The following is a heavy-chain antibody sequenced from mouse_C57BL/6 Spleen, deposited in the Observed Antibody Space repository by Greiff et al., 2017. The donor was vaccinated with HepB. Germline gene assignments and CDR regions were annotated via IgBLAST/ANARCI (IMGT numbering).Heavy chain of an antibody. V-gene: IGHV1-69*01. CDR3: AIIYYGNYGTFAY. D-gene: IGHD2-1*01. CDR1: GYTFTSYW. Sequence: VQLQQPGAELVMPGASVKLSCKASGYTFTSYWMHWVKQRPGQGLEWIGEIDPSDSYTNYNQKFKGKSTLTVDKSSSTAYMQLSSLTSEDSAVYYCAIIYYGNYGTFAYWGQGTLVTVSA. J-gene: IGHJ3*01. CDR2: IDPSDSYT.